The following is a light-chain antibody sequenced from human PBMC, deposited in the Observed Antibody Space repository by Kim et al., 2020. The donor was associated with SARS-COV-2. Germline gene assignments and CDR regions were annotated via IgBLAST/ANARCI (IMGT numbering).Light chain of an antibody. CDR2: QDN. Sequence: VSPGQTASITCSGDRLGDKYAFWYQQKPGQSPVLVIYQDNKRPSGIPERFSGSNSGNRATLTISGTQAMDEADYYCQAWDSSTAVFGPGTKVTVL. CDR3: QAWDSSTAV. J-gene: IGLJ1*01. V-gene: IGLV3-1*01. CDR1: RLGDKY.